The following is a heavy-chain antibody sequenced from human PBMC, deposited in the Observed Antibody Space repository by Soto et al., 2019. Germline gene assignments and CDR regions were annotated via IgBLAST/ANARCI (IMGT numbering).Heavy chain of an antibody. J-gene: IGHJ4*02. D-gene: IGHD3-22*01. Sequence: SLRLSCAASGFTVSSNYMSWVRQAPGKGLEWVSGISGSGGTTYYADSVKGRFTISRDHSKNTLYLQMNSLRAEDTAVYYCAKVSPYYFDTSGYYSWGQGTLVTVSS. CDR3: AKVSPYYFDTSGYYS. V-gene: IGHV3-23*01. CDR2: ISGSGGTT. CDR1: GFTVSSNY.